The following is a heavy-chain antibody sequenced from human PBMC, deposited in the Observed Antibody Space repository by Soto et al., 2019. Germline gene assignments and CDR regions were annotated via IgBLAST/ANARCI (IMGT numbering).Heavy chain of an antibody. J-gene: IGHJ4*02. CDR3: ARFPSPYYYDSSGYMDYFDY. CDR2: IYPGDSDT. V-gene: IGHV5-51*01. CDR1: GYSFTSYW. Sequence: GESLKISCKGSGYSFTSYWIGWVRQMPGKGLEWMGIIYPGDSDTRYSPSFQGQVTISADKSISTAYLQWSSLKASDTAMYCCARFPSPYYYDSSGYMDYFDYWVQGTLVTVSS. D-gene: IGHD3-22*01.